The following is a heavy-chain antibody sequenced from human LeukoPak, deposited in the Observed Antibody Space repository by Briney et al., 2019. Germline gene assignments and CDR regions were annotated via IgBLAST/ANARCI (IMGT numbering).Heavy chain of an antibody. J-gene: IGHJ4*02. D-gene: IGHD3-22*01. Sequence: GRSLRLSCAASGFTFDDYAMHWVRQAPGKGLEWVSLISGDGGSTYYADSVKGRFTISRDNSKNSLYLQMNSLRTEDTALYYCAKDGTSVRYYYDSSGYSDYWGQGTLVTVSS. CDR1: GFTFDDYA. CDR2: ISGDGGST. CDR3: AKDGTSVRYYYDSSGYSDY. V-gene: IGHV3-43*02.